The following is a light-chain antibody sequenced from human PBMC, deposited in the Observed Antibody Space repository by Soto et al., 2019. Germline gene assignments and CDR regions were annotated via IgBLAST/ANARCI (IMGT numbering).Light chain of an antibody. V-gene: IGKV3-20*01. CDR2: DAS. J-gene: IGKJ1*01. CDR3: QQYGNSRT. CDR1: QSVSSY. Sequence: EIVLTQSPATLSLSPGERATLSCRASQSVSSYLAWYQQKPGQAPRLLIYDASNRATGIPDRFSGSGSGTDFSLTISRLEPEDSAVYYCQQYGNSRTFGQGTKVDIK.